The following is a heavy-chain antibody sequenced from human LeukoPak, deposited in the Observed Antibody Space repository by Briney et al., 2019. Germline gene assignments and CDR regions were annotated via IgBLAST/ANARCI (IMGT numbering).Heavy chain of an antibody. D-gene: IGHD2-2*01. CDR1: GFTFSSYG. J-gene: IGHJ4*02. CDR3: AKVWERGSSTSLCFDN. CDR2: ISYDGSNE. Sequence: QTGRSLRLSCAASGFTFSSYGMHWVRQAPGKGLEWVAHISYDGSNEYYPDSVKGRFTISRDNSRNTLYLQMNSLRAEDTAVYYCAKVWERGSSTSLCFDNWGQGTLVTVSS. V-gene: IGHV3-30*18.